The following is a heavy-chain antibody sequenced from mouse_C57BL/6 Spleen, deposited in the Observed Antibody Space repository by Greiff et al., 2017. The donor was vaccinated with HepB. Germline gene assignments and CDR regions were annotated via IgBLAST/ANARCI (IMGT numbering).Heavy chain of an antibody. J-gene: IGHJ2*01. Sequence: EVQGVESGAELVRPGASVKLSCTASGFNIKDDYMHWVNQRPEQGLEWIGWIDPENGDTEYASKFQGKATITADTSSNTAYLQLSSLTSEDTAVYYCTTGIYYGNFFDYWGQGTTLTVSS. CDR2: IDPENGDT. CDR3: TTGIYYGNFFDY. V-gene: IGHV14-4*01. D-gene: IGHD1-1*01. CDR1: GFNIKDDY.